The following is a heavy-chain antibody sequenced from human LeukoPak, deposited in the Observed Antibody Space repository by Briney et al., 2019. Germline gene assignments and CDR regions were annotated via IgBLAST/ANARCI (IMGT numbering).Heavy chain of an antibody. CDR2: INPNSGGT. V-gene: IGHV1-2*02. J-gene: IGHJ1*01. D-gene: IGHD6-19*01. CDR1: GYTFTGYY. Sequence: RASVKVSCKASGYTFTGYYMHWVRQAPGQGLEWMGWINPNSGGTNYAQKFQGRVTMARDTSISTAYMELSRLRSDDTAVYYCARAERAVAGTEHWGQGTLVTVSS. CDR3: ARAERAVAGTEH.